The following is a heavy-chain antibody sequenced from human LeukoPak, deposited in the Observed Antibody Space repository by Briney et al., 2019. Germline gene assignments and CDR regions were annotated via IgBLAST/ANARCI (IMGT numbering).Heavy chain of an antibody. Sequence: GRSLRLSCAASGFSFGYYAMHWVRQAPGKGLEWVAVISNNGTNKYYADSVKGRFTISRDNSKNTLYLQMNSLRAEDTAVYYCARSTGDCSGGTCYSDFDCWGQGTLVTVSS. CDR3: ARSTGDCSGGTCYSDFDC. J-gene: IGHJ4*02. V-gene: IGHV3-30*01. CDR2: ISNNGTNK. CDR1: GFSFGYYA. D-gene: IGHD2-15*01.